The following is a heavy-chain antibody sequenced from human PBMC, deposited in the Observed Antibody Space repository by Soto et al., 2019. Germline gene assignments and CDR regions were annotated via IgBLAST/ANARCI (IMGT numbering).Heavy chain of an antibody. D-gene: IGHD3-3*01. Sequence: SQSLSLTCAISGDSVSSNSAAWNWIRQSPSRGLEWLGRTYYRSKWYNDYAVSVKSRITINPDTSKNQFSLQLNSVTPEDTAVYYCATAYLEWISPPPDWFDPRGQGTLVTVSS. CDR2: TYYRSKWYN. CDR1: GDSVSSNSAA. V-gene: IGHV6-1*01. CDR3: ATAYLEWISPPPDWFDP. J-gene: IGHJ5*02.